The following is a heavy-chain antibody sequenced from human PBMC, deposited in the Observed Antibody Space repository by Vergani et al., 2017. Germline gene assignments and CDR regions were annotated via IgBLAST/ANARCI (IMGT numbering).Heavy chain of an antibody. CDR2: IKSDGRT. CDR1: GFTFSAHA. J-gene: IGHJ4*01. D-gene: IGHD2-15*01. Sequence: EVQLLESGGGLVQPGGSLRLSCEASGFTFSAHAMSWVRQAPGKGLEWVSVIKSDGRTSYAESVRGRFTISRDTSRNAVYLQMNILRVEDTGVYYCTRSECSGTTCYGHYFDLWGHGILVTVSS. CDR3: TRSECSGTTCYGHYFDL. V-gene: IGHV3-66*02.